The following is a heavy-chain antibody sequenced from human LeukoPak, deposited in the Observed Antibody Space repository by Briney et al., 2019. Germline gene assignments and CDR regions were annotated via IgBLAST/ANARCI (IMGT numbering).Heavy chain of an antibody. CDR1: GYTFTSYG. V-gene: IGHV1-18*01. D-gene: IGHD1-1*01. J-gene: IGHJ4*02. CDR3: ARGNWNDDYYFDY. CDR2: ISAYNGNT. Sequence: ASVKVSCKASGYTFTSYGISWVRQAPGQGLEWMGWISAYNGNTNYAQKLQGRVTMTRNTFISTAYMELSSLRSEDTAVYYCARGNWNDDYYFDYWGQGTLVTVSS.